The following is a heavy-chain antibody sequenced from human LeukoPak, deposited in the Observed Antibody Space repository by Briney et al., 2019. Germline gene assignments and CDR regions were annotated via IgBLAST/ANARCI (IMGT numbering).Heavy chain of an antibody. CDR1: GGSISSYY. CDR2: IYYSGST. CDR3: ARGDYSYGYFDY. Sequence: PSETLSLTCTVSGGSISSYYWSWIRQPPAKGLEWIGYIYYSGSTNYNPSLKSQVTISVDTSKNQFSLKLSSVTAADTAVYYCARGDYSYGYFDYWGQGTLVSVSS. D-gene: IGHD5-18*01. J-gene: IGHJ4*02. V-gene: IGHV4-59*01.